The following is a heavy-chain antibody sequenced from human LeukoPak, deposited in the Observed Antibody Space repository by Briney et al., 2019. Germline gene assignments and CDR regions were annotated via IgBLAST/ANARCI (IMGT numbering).Heavy chain of an antibody. D-gene: IGHD3-3*01. V-gene: IGHV3-74*01. CDR2: VNTDGGTT. Sequence: PGGSLRLSCAASGFTFSTYWMHWVRQAPGKGLVWVSGVNTDGGTTLYADSVKGRFTISRDNAKNTLYLQMNSLRAEDTAVYYCARGNDFWGQGTLVTVSS. CDR3: ARGNDF. J-gene: IGHJ4*02. CDR1: GFTFSTYW.